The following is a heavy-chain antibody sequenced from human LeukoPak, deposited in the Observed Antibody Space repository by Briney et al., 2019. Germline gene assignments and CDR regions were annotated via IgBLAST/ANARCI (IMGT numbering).Heavy chain of an antibody. CDR3: ARARSDVWGSYYVY. J-gene: IGHJ4*02. Sequence: GSLRLSCAASGFTFSDYYMSWIRQAPGKGLEWVSAISGSGGSTYYADSVKGRFTISRDNSKNTLYLQMNSLRAEDTAVYYCARARSDVWGSYYVYWGQGTLVTVSS. CDR1: GFTFSDYY. D-gene: IGHD3-16*01. CDR2: ISGSGGST. V-gene: IGHV3-23*01.